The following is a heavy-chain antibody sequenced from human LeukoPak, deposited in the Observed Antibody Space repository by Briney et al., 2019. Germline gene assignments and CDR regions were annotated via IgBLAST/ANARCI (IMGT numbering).Heavy chain of an antibody. CDR2: IYHSGST. V-gene: IGHV4-38-2*02. Sequence: TSETLSLTCTVSGYSISSGYYWGWIRQPPGKGLEWIGSIYHSGSTYYNPSLKSRVTISVDTSKNQFSLKLSSVTAADTAVYYCARVPFDYWGQGTLVTVSS. CDR3: ARVPFDY. J-gene: IGHJ4*02. CDR1: GYSISSGYY.